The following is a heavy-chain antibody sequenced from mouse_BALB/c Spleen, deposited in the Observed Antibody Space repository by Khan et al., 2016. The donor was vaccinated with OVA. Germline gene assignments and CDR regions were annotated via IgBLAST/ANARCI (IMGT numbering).Heavy chain of an antibody. J-gene: IGHJ2*01. Sequence: EVQLQESGPGLVKPSQSLSLTCTVTGYSITSGYAWNWIRQFPGNKLEWMGYISYSGGTSYNPSLKSRISITRDTSKNQFFLQLHSVTTEDTATYYCARGNYYGYYIDYWGQGTPLTVSS. CDR3: ARGNYYGYYIDY. CDR2: ISYSGGT. CDR1: GYSITSGYA. V-gene: IGHV3-2*02. D-gene: IGHD1-1*01.